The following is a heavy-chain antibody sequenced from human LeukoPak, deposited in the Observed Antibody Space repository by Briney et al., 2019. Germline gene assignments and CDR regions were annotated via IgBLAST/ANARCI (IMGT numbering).Heavy chain of an antibody. D-gene: IGHD3-9*01. CDR3: ARARIRGYDILTGYYPDAAFDI. CDR2: IYYSGRT. J-gene: IGHJ3*02. V-gene: IGHV4-30-4*08. CDR1: GGSISSGDYY. Sequence: SQTLSLTCTVSGGSISSGDYYWSWIRQPPGKGLEWIGYIYYSGRTYYNPSLKSRVTISVDTSKNQFSLKLSSVTAADTAVYYCARARIRGYDILTGYYPDAAFDIWGQGTMVTVSS.